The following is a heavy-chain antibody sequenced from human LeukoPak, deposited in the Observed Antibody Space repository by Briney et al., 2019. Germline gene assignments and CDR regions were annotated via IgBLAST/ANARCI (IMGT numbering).Heavy chain of an antibody. CDR2: ISGDGGSA. V-gene: IGHV3-23*01. CDR3: AKELVTTSGAFDI. D-gene: IGHD4-17*01. CDR1: GFTFSSFA. Sequence: PGGSLRLSCAASGFTFSSFAMSWVRQAPGKGLEWVSAISGDGGSAYYADSVKGRFTISRDNSENTLYLQMNSLRAEDTAVYYCAKELVTTSGAFDIWGQGTMVTVSS. J-gene: IGHJ3*02.